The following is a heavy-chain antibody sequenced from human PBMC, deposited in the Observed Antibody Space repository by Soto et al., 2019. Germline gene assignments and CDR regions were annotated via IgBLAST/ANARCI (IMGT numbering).Heavy chain of an antibody. CDR2: INPSGGST. D-gene: IGHD4-4*01. Sequence: SVKVSCKASGYTFTSYYMHWVRQAPGQGLEWMGIINPSGGSTSYAQKFQGRVTMTRDTSTSTVYMELSSLRSEDTAVYYCAREPNAYSNYVNYYYYGMDVWGQGTTVTVSS. J-gene: IGHJ6*02. V-gene: IGHV1-46*01. CDR1: GYTFTSYY. CDR3: AREPNAYSNYVNYYYYGMDV.